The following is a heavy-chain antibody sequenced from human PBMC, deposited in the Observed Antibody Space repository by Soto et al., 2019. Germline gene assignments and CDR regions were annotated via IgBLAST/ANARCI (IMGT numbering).Heavy chain of an antibody. J-gene: IGHJ6*03. Sequence: PGGSLRLSCAASGFTFSSYAMHWVRQAPGKGLEYVSAISSNGGSTYYANSVQGRFTISRDNSKNTVYLQMGSLRPEDMAVYYCARRARPDFYYMDVWGKGTTVTVSS. D-gene: IGHD6-6*01. CDR1: GFTFSSYA. CDR3: ARRARPDFYYMDV. CDR2: ISSNGGST. V-gene: IGHV3-64*01.